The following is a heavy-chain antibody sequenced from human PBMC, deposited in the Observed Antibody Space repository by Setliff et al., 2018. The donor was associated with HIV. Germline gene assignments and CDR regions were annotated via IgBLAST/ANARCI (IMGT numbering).Heavy chain of an antibody. CDR2: IHSSGTT. CDR1: GDSINNYY. Sequence: SETLSLTCTVSGDSINNYYWNWIRQPAGKGLEWIGRIHSSGTTRLSPSLESRVTISVDTSKNQFPLKLSSVTAADTAVYYCARLSLSLVRGIINSGDRFFDYWGQGSLVTVSS. D-gene: IGHD3-10*01. V-gene: IGHV4-4*07. CDR3: ARLSLSLVRGIINSGDRFFDY. J-gene: IGHJ4*02.